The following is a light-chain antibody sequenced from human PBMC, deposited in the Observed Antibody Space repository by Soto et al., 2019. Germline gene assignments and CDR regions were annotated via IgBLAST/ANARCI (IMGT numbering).Light chain of an antibody. Sequence: EIVLTQSPGTLSLSPGERATISCRASQSVSSSYLAWYQHKPGQAPRLLIYGASSRATGIPDRFSGSGSGTDFTLTISRLESEDFAVYYCQQYGSSPHTFGQGTKLEIQ. CDR1: QSVSSSY. CDR3: QQYGSSPHT. V-gene: IGKV3-20*01. CDR2: GAS. J-gene: IGKJ2*01.